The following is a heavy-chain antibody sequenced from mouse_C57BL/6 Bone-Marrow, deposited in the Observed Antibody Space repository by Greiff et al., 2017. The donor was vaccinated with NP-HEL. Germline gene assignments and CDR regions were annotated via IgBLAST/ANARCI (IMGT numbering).Heavy chain of an antibody. V-gene: IGHV1-62-2*01. CDR3: ARAYDYDVGYYAMDY. Sequence: VQLQQSGAELVKPGASVKLSCKASGYTFTEYSIHWVKQRSGQGLEWIGWFYPGSGSIKYNEKFKDKATLTADKASSTVYMELSRLTSEDSAVYFCARAYDYDVGYYAMDYWGQGTSVTGSS. J-gene: IGHJ4*01. CDR1: GYTFTEYS. D-gene: IGHD2-4*01. CDR2: FYPGSGSI.